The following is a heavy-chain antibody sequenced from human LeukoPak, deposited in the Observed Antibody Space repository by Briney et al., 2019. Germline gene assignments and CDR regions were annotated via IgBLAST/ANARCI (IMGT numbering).Heavy chain of an antibody. V-gene: IGHV3-53*01. CDR1: GFTVSSNL. D-gene: IGHD3-3*02. J-gene: IGHJ4*02. CDR2: SYSAGAT. Sequence: GGSLRLSCAASGFTVSSNLMTWVRQSPGRGLKWLSSSYSAGATYYADSVKGRFTISRDHSNNSMSLQMTNLRVEDTAIYYCARGASRISWPGIDYWGQGTLVTVSS. CDR3: ARGASRISWPGIDY.